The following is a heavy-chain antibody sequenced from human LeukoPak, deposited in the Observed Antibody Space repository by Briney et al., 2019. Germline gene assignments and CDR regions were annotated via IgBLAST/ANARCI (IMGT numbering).Heavy chain of an antibody. Sequence: SETLSLTCTVSGYSISSGYYWGWIRQPPGKGLERIGSIYHSGSTYYNPSLKSRVTISVDTSKNQFSLKLSSVTAADTAVYYCASQVGATNGYFDYWGQGTLVTVSS. V-gene: IGHV4-38-2*02. CDR1: GYSISSGYY. J-gene: IGHJ4*02. CDR2: IYHSGST. CDR3: ASQVGATNGYFDY. D-gene: IGHD1-26*01.